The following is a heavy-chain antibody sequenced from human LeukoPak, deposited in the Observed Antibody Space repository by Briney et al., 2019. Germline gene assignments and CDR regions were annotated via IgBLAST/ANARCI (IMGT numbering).Heavy chain of an antibody. Sequence: ASVKVSCTASGYTFTGYYMHWVRQAPGQGLEWMGWINPNSGGTNYAQKFQGWVTMTRDTSISTAYMELSRLRSDDTAVYYCARDGDYYGSGSGAFDIWGQGTMVTVSS. D-gene: IGHD3-10*01. V-gene: IGHV1-2*04. CDR3: ARDGDYYGSGSGAFDI. CDR1: GYTFTGYY. CDR2: INPNSGGT. J-gene: IGHJ3*02.